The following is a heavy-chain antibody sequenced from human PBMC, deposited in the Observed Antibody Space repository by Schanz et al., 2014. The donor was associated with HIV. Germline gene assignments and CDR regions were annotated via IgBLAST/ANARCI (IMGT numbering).Heavy chain of an antibody. Sequence: QVQLVESGGGVVQPGRSLRLSCAGSGLTFSSYGMHWVRQAPGKGLEWVAVISYDGSNKYYADSVKGRFTISRDNSKNTLYLQMNSLRAEDTAVYYCAKDGSWEAFDGFEIWGQGTMVTVSS. D-gene: IGHD1-26*01. J-gene: IGHJ3*02. CDR3: AKDGSWEAFDGFEI. CDR2: ISYDGSNK. V-gene: IGHV3-30*18. CDR1: GLTFSSYG.